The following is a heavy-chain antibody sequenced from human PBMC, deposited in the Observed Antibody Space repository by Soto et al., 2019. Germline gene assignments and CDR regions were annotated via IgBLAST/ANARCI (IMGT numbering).Heavy chain of an antibody. J-gene: IGHJ4*02. CDR2: IYWNDDK. D-gene: IGHD3-3*01. CDR1: GFSLSTSGVG. CDR3: AHTPPIVQYDPHFDY. Sequence: QITLKESGPTLVKPTQTLTLTCTFSGFSLSTSGVGVGWIRQPPGKALEWLALIYWNDDKRYSPSLKSRLTITKDTSKNQVVLTMTNMDPVDTATYYCAHTPPIVQYDPHFDYWGQGTLVTVSS. V-gene: IGHV2-5*01.